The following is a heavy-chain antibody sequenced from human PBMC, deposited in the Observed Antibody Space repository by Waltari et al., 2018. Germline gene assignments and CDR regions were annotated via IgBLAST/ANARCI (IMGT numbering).Heavy chain of an antibody. CDR3: ARDKAGYCTGGSCGSGMDA. D-gene: IGHD2-15*01. V-gene: IGHV4-61*01. CDR2: FYNSGTT. CDR1: GGSVSRDSYY. J-gene: IGHJ6*04. Sequence: QVQLQESGPGLVKPSETLSLTCTVSGGSVSRDSYYWSWIRQTPGKGLEWIGYFYNSGTTNYGPSIGSRVTISVDTSKNQFSLKMRSVTAADTAVYYCARDKAGYCTGGSCGSGMDAWGKGTSVTVSS.